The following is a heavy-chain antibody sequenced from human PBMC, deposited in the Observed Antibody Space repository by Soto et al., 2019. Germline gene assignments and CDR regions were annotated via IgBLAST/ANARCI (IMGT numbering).Heavy chain of an antibody. D-gene: IGHD1-1*01. CDR3: AKNETTRPWFDP. V-gene: IGHV4-31*03. CDR2: IYYIGTT. J-gene: IGHJ5*02. CDR1: GGSIRNGNYY. Sequence: PSETLSLTCTVSGGSIRNGNYYWSWIRQHPGKGLEWIGNIYYIGTTSYNPSLKSRVIISIDTSKNQFSLELTSVLAADTAVYYCAKNETTRPWFDPWGQGTLVTVSS.